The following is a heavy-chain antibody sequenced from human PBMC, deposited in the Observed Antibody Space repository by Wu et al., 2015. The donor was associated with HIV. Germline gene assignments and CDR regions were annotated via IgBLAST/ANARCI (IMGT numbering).Heavy chain of an antibody. D-gene: IGHD1-7*01. V-gene: IGHV1-2*02. CDR3: AKEGGDRTNYMDV. CDR1: GYTFTGYY. Sequence: QVQLVQSGAEVKKPGASVKVSCKASGYTFTGYYIHWVRQAPGQGLEWMGWINPNSGDIKYAQEVSRAGSPFDQGGTRPNQYKAYTELSRLRSETTKAVYYCAKEGGDRTNYMDVWGKGTT. CDR2: INPNSGDI. J-gene: IGHJ6*03.